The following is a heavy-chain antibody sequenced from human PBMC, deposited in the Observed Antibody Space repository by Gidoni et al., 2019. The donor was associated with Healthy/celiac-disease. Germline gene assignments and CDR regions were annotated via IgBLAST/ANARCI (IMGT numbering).Heavy chain of an antibody. CDR3: GSVYGGPLRSDY. Sequence: QLQLQESGPGRVKPSPTLSLTCTLSGGPISSGGYHWSWIRQHPGKGLEWIGYIYYSGCTYHDPSLKSRVTISVDTSKNQFSLKLSSVTAADTAVYYCGSVYGGPLRSDYWGQGTLVTVSS. J-gene: IGHJ4*02. CDR2: IYYSGCT. V-gene: IGHV4-31*03. D-gene: IGHD5-12*01. CDR1: GGPISSGGYH.